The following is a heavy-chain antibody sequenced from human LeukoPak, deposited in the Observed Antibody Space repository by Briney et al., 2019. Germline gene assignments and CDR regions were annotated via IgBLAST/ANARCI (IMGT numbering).Heavy chain of an antibody. V-gene: IGHV4-4*07. J-gene: IGHJ4*02. Sequence: SETLSVTCTVSGGSISSYYWSWLRQPAGKGVEWIGRIHTTGSSKYNPSLRSRVTMSIDTSNNRFSLKLSSVTAADTAVYYCARDGGGGWYNYWGQGTLVTVSS. D-gene: IGHD6-19*01. CDR2: IHTTGSS. CDR1: GGSISSYY. CDR3: ARDGGGGWYNY.